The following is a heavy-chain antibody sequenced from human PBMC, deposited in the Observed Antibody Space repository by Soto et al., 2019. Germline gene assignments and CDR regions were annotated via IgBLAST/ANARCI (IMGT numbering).Heavy chain of an antibody. D-gene: IGHD3-10*01. J-gene: IGHJ4*02. CDR1: GFTFSSYA. V-gene: IGHV3-23*01. CDR3: ARASHVVVPHYYGSGSYEYYFDY. CDR2: ISGSGGST. Sequence: GGSLRLSCAASGFTFSSYAMSWVRQAPGKGLEWVSAISGSGGSTYYADSVKGRFTISRDNSKNTLYLQMNSLRAEDTAVYYCARASHVVVPHYYGSGSYEYYFDYWGQGTLVTVSS.